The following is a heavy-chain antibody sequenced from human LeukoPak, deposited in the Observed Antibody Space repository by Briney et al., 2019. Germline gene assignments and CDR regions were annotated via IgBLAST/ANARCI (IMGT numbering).Heavy chain of an antibody. V-gene: IGHV1-69*13. CDR3: AILLAYCGGDCYPFDY. CDR2: IIPIFGTA. J-gene: IGHJ4*02. CDR1: GGTFSSYA. D-gene: IGHD2-21*02. Sequence: SVKVSCKASGGTFSSYAISWVRQAPGQGLEWMGGIIPIFGTANYARKFQGRVTITADESTSTAYMELSSLRSEDTAVYYCAILLAYCGGDCYPFDYWGQGTLVTVSS.